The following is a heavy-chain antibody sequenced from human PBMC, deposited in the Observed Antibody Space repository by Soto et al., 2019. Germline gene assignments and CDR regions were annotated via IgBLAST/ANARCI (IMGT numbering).Heavy chain of an antibody. CDR3: ARPYYYGSGSYYGMDV. CDR2: INHSGST. V-gene: IGHV4-34*01. CDR1: GGSFSGYY. D-gene: IGHD3-10*01. Sequence: SETLSLTCAVYGGSFSGYYWSWIRQPPGKGLEWIGEINHSGSTNYNPSLKSRVTISVDTSKNQFSLKLSSVTAADTAVYYCARPYYYGSGSYYGMDVWGQGTTVTVSS. J-gene: IGHJ6*02.